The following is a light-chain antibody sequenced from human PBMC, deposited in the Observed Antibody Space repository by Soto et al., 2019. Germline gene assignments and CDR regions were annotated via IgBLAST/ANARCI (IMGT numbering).Light chain of an antibody. CDR1: QGIGDT. CDR3: QKYNSALTWT. V-gene: IGKV3-15*01. CDR2: DTS. J-gene: IGKJ1*01. Sequence: EVVMTQSPANLSVSPGEGVTLSCRASQGIGDTLAWYQHKPGQTPRLLIYDTSTRATGVPARFSGSRSGPEFTLTINSLQPEDVATYYCQKYNSALTWTFGQGTKVDIK.